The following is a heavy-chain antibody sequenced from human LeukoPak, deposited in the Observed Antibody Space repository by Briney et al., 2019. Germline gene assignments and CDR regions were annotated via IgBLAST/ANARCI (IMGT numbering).Heavy chain of an antibody. D-gene: IGHD2/OR15-2a*01. CDR2: ITGNGDKT. V-gene: IGHV3-64*02. CDR3: ARIGMENFYDL. J-gene: IGHJ5*02. Sequence: GGSLRLSCAASGFTFSGFSMHWIRQAPGRGLEYVSAITGNGDKTFYTDSVRGRFTIFRDNSKNALFLQMGSLRGEDTALHFCARIGMENFYDLWGQGTLVTVSS. CDR1: GFTFSGFS.